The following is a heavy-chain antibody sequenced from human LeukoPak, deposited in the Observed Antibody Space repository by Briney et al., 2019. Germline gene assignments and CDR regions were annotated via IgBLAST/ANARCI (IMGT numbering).Heavy chain of an antibody. CDR3: ARDARYCSGGSCYPGGYDY. Sequence: SETLSLTCTVSGGSVSSGSYYWSWIRQHPGKGLEWIGYIYYSGRTYYNPSLKSRVTIPVDTSKNQFSLRLTSVTAADTAVYYCARDARYCSGGSCYPGGYDYWGQGTLVTVSS. CDR1: GGSVSSGSYY. J-gene: IGHJ4*02. D-gene: IGHD2-15*01. V-gene: IGHV4-31*03. CDR2: IYYSGRT.